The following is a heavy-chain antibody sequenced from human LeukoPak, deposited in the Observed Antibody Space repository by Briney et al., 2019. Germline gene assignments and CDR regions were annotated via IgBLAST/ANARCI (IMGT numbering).Heavy chain of an antibody. CDR2: IKQDGRQY. J-gene: IGHJ4*02. V-gene: IGHV3-7*03. Sequence: GGSLRLSCAASGFIFSRHWMAWVRQAPGKRLEWVANIKQDGRQYNYLDTVKGRFTISRDKAKNSLYLQMNSVRAEDTAIYFCARNLNYPDGGSSFNFDYWGQGTLVTVSS. CDR3: ARNLNYPDGGSSFNFDY. CDR1: GFIFSRHW. D-gene: IGHD4-23*01.